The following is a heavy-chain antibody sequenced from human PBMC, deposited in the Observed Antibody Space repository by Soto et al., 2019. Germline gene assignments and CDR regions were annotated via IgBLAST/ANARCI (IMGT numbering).Heavy chain of an antibody. V-gene: IGHV3-15*01. J-gene: IGHJ5*02. CDR1: GFTFSNAW. D-gene: IGHD2-2*01. CDR3: AREGYCSSTSCYYNWFDP. Sequence: GSLRLSCAASGFTFSNAWMSWVRQAPGKGLEWVGRIKSKTDGGTTDYAAPVKGRFTISRDDSKNTLYLQMNSLKTEDTAVYYCAREGYCSSTSCYYNWFDPWGQGILVTVSS. CDR2: IKSKTDGGTT.